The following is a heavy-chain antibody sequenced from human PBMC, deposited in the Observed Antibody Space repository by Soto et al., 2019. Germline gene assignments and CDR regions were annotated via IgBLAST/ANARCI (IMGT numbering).Heavy chain of an antibody. CDR1: GFTFSNYA. J-gene: IGHJ5*02. CDR2: ISGSGGTT. Sequence: EVQLLESGGGSVQPGGSLRLSCAASGFTFSNYAMSWVRQAPGKGLEWVSIISGSGGTTYHADSVKDRFTISRDNSKNTLFLQMNSLRVEDTAVYYCAKGVAVGFHFGSSTDRGFDPWGQGTLVTVSS. CDR3: AKGVAVGFHFGSSTDRGFDP. D-gene: IGHD6-6*01. V-gene: IGHV3-23*01.